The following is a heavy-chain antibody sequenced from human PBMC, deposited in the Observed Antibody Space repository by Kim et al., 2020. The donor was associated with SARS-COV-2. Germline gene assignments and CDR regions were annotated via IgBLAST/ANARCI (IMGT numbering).Heavy chain of an antibody. Sequence: SETLSLTCTVSGGSISSSSYYWGWIRQPPGKGLEWIGSIYYSGSTYYNPSLKSRVTISVDTSKNQFYLKLSSVTAADTAVNYCAGLSSQYSSGWTLPYYYYGMDGWGQGTTVTVSS. D-gene: IGHD6-19*01. CDR2: IYYSGST. CDR3: AGLSSQYSSGWTLPYYYYGMDG. V-gene: IGHV4-39*01. J-gene: IGHJ6*02. CDR1: GGSISSSSYY.